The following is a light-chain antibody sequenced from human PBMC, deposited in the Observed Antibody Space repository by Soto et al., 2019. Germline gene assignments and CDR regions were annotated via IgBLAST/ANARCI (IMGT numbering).Light chain of an antibody. Sequence: QSALTQPASVSGSPGQSITISCSGTSSDVGGYNYVSWYQQHPGKAPKLMIFEVSNWPSGTSNRFSGSKSGNTASLTISGLQGEDEADYYCSSYTSSSTSVFGTGTKLTVL. CDR2: EVS. J-gene: IGLJ1*01. CDR1: SSDVGGYNY. CDR3: SSYTSSSTSV. V-gene: IGLV2-14*01.